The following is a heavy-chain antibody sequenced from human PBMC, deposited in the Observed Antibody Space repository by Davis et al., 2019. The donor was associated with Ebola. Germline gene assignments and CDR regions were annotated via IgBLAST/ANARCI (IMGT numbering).Heavy chain of an antibody. J-gene: IGHJ4*02. CDR3: AKRSYSGNDFWIFDY. CDR2: ISYDGSNQ. D-gene: IGHD5-12*01. V-gene: IGHV3-30*18. CDR1: GFTFSSYG. Sequence: GESLKISCAASGFTFSSYGIHLVRQAPGKGLVWGSVISYDGSNQYYADSVKGRFTISRDNSKNTLNLQMNSLRVEDTAVYYCAKRSYSGNDFWIFDYWGQGTLVTVSS.